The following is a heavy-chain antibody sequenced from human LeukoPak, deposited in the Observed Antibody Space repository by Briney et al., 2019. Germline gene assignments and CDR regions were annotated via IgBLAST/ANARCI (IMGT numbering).Heavy chain of an antibody. V-gene: IGHV1-69*13. CDR1: GWTFSSYA. D-gene: IGHD3-9*01. J-gene: IGHJ4*02. Sequence: GATLKVSCRASGWTFSSYAMSWVRHAPGQGLEWMVWIIPIFGTANYAQKFQGRVTITADESTSTAYMELSSLRSEDTAVYYCARGGYFDWLRLFDYWGQGTLVTVSS. CDR2: IIPIFGTA. CDR3: ARGGYFDWLRLFDY.